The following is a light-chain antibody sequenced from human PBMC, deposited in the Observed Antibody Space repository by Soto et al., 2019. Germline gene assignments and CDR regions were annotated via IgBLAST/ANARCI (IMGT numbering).Light chain of an antibody. CDR2: EVT. CDR3: SSYTSTSTVI. Sequence: QSALTQPASVSGSPGQSITISCTGTSSDVGGYNYVSWYQQHPGKAPKLMIYEVTNRPSGVPSRFSGSKSGNTASLTISGLQAEDEADYHCSSYTSTSTVIFGGGTKLTVL. J-gene: IGLJ2*01. V-gene: IGLV2-14*01. CDR1: SSDVGGYNY.